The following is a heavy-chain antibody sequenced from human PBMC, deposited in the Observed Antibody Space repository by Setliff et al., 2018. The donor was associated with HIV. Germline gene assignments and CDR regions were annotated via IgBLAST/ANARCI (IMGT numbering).Heavy chain of an antibody. Sequence: SETLSLTCAVYGGSFSGYYWNWIRQPPGKGLEWIGEINHSGSTNYNPSLKSRVTISVDTSKNQFSLKLSSVTAADTAVYYCARDTTFGYGSGSVDYWGQGTLVTVSS. V-gene: IGHV4-34*01. CDR1: GGSFSGYY. CDR2: INHSGST. D-gene: IGHD3-10*01. CDR3: ARDTTFGYGSGSVDY. J-gene: IGHJ4*02.